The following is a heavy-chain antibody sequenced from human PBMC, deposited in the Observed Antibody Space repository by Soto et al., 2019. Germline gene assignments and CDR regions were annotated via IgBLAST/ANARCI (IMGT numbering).Heavy chain of an antibody. CDR1: GYTFTSYA. CDR2: INAGNGNT. J-gene: IGHJ6*02. CDR3: ARNGDHGYYGMDV. Sequence: QVQLVQSGAEVKKPGALVKVSYKASGYTFTSYAMHWVRQAPGQRLEWMGWINAGNGNTKYSQKFQGRVTITRDTSASTAYMELSSLRSEDTAVYYCARNGDHGYYGMDVWGQGTTVTVSS. D-gene: IGHD4-17*01. V-gene: IGHV1-3*01.